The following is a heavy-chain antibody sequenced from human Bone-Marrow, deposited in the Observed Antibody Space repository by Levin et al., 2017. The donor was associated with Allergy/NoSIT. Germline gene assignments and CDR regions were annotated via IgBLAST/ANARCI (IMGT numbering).Heavy chain of an antibody. CDR3: ARLRRRGYDFSDH. Sequence: GASVKVSCRASGYTFSAYYIHWVRQAPGQGLEWMGWFNPNNGGTNFARKFQGRVTLTRDTSTDTAYMELSRVRYDDTATYFCARLRRRGYDFSDHWGQGTLITVSS. CDR1: GYTFSAYY. V-gene: IGHV1-2*02. J-gene: IGHJ5*02. CDR2: FNPNNGGT. D-gene: IGHD2/OR15-2a*01.